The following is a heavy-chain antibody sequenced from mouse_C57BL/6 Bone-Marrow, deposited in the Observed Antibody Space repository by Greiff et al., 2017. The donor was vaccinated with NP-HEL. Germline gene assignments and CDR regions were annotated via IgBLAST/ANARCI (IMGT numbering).Heavy chain of an antibody. V-gene: IGHV5-9-1*02. Sequence: DVMLVESGEGLVKPGGSLKLSCAASGFTFSSYAMSWVRQTPEKRLEWVAYISSGGDYIYYADTVKGRFTISRDNARNTLYLQMSSLKSEDTAMYYCTRAHDGYFSAWFAYWGQGTLVTVSA. CDR3: TRAHDGYFSAWFAY. J-gene: IGHJ3*01. CDR1: GFTFSSYA. D-gene: IGHD2-3*01. CDR2: ISSGGDYI.